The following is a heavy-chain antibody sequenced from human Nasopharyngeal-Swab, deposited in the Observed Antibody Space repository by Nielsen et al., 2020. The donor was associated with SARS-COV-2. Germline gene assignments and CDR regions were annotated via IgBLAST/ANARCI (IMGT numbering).Heavy chain of an antibody. D-gene: IGHD3-16*02. CDR2: IYYSGST. CDR1: GGSISSYY. J-gene: IGHJ5*02. CDR3: AREEGLDYDYVWGSYRPSNWFDP. V-gene: IGHV4-59*01. Sequence: GSLRLSCTVSGGSISSYYWSWIRKPPGKGLEWIGYIYYSGSTNYNPSLKSRVTISVDTSKNPFSLKLSSVTAADTAVYYCAREEGLDYDYVWGSYRPSNWFDPWGQGTLVTVSS.